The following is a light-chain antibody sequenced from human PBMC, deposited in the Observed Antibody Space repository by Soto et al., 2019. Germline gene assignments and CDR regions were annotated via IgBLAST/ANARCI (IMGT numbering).Light chain of an antibody. Sequence: EIVMTQSPATLSVSPGERATLSCRASQSVSSNLAWYQQKPGQAPWLLIYGASTRATGIPARFSGSGSGTEFTLTISSLQSEDFAAYYCQQYNNWPPWTFGHGTKVEIK. CDR2: GAS. J-gene: IGKJ1*01. CDR1: QSVSSN. CDR3: QQYNNWPPWT. V-gene: IGKV3-15*01.